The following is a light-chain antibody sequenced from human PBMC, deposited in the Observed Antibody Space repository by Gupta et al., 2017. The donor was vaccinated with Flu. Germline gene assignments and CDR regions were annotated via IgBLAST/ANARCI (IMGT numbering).Light chain of an antibody. Sequence: SYELTQPLSVSVALGQTARITCGGNNIGSKNVHWYQQKPGQAPVLVIYRDSNRPSGIPERFSGSNSGNTATLTISRAQAGDEAYYYSQVWDSSTDVCGTGTKVTV. J-gene: IGLJ1*01. V-gene: IGLV3-9*01. CDR1: NIGSKN. CDR2: RDS. CDR3: QVWDSSTDV.